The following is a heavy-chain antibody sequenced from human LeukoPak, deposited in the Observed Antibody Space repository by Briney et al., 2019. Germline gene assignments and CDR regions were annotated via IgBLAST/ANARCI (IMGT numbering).Heavy chain of an antibody. V-gene: IGHV4-61*09. D-gene: IGHD4-23*01. CDR3: ARVSRGNSVGGDY. J-gene: IGHJ4*02. CDR2: IYTSGST. Sequence: PSETLSLTFTVCGGSISSGSLDWSWIRQPAGNGLDWIGHIYTSGSTNYNPSLKSRVTISVDTSKNQFSLKLSSVTAADTAMYYCARVSRGNSVGGDYWGQGTLVTVSS. CDR1: GGSISSGSLD.